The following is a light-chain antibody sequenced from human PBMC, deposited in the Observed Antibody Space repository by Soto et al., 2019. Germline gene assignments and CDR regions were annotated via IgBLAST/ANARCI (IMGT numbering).Light chain of an antibody. CDR2: DVS. Sequence: QSALTQPASVSGSPGQSITISCTGTRSDVGGYNYVSWYPQHPGKAPKLMIYDVSNRPSGVSNRFSGSKSGNTASLTISGLQAEDEADYYCSSYTSSSTVVFGGGTQLTVL. V-gene: IGLV2-14*01. CDR3: SSYTSSSTVV. CDR1: RSDVGGYNY. J-gene: IGLJ2*01.